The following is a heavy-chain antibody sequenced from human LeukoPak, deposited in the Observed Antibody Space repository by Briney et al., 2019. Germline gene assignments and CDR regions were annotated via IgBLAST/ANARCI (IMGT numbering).Heavy chain of an antibody. Sequence: GGSLRLSCAASGFTFSSYWMSWVRQAPGKGLEWVANIKQDGSEKYYVDSVKGRFTISRDNSRSTLYLQMNSLRAEDTAVYYCSKKGQNEDYGKPDWGQGTLVTVSS. CDR1: GFTFSSYW. CDR3: SKKGQNEDYGKPD. J-gene: IGHJ4*02. CDR2: IKQDGSEK. V-gene: IGHV3-7*03. D-gene: IGHD4-17*01.